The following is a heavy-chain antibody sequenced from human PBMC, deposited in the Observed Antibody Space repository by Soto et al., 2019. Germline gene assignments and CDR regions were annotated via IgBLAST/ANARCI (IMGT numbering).Heavy chain of an antibody. CDR3: VSGPGTTADY. J-gene: IGHJ4*02. V-gene: IGHV4-39*01. CDR2: TYYTGST. Sequence: SETLSLTCTVSGGSISSTRYYWGWIRQPPVKGLEWIGTTYYTGSTYYNPSLKSRVTISVDMSKNQFSLKVRSVTAADTAVYYCVSGPGTTADYWGQGTLVTVSS. D-gene: IGHD1-1*01. CDR1: GGSISSTRYY.